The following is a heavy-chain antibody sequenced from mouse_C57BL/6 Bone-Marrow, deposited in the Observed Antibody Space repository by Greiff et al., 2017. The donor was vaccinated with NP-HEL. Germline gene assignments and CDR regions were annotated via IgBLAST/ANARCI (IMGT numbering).Heavy chain of an antibody. J-gene: IGHJ2*01. CDR3: EREGYDGYYLDY. V-gene: IGHV1-55*01. CDR1: GYTFPSYW. Sequence: VQLQQPGAEPVKPGASVKMSCKASGYTFPSYWITWVKPRPGQGLEWIGDIYPGSGSTNYNEKFKSKATLTVDTSSSTAYMQLSSLTSEDSAVYYCEREGYDGYYLDYWGQGTTLTVSS. CDR2: IYPGSGST. D-gene: IGHD2-3*01.